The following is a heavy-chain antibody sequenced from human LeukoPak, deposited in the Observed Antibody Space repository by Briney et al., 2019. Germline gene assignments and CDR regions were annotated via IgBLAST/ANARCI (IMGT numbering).Heavy chain of an antibody. CDR1: GGTFSSYA. CDR2: IIPILGIA. Sequence: SVKVSCKASGGTFSSYAISWVRQAPGQGLEWMGRIIPILGIANYAQKFQGRVTITADKSTSTAYMELSSLRSEDTAAYYCARVAAGSSGFDYWGQGTLVTVSS. D-gene: IGHD6-19*01. V-gene: IGHV1-69*04. CDR3: ARVAAGSSGFDY. J-gene: IGHJ4*02.